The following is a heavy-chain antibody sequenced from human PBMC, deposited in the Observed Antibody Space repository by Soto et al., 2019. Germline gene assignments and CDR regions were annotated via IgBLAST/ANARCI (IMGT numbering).Heavy chain of an antibody. V-gene: IGHV1-69*01. CDR2: IIPYYNTL. J-gene: IGHJ4*02. CDR1: EGTFNSYA. CDR3: ASGASRWYPYFFDS. D-gene: IGHD6-13*01. Sequence: QAQVVQSGAEVRKPGSSVKLSCKASEGTFNSYAIAWVRQAPGQGLEWTGGIIPYYNTLNYAQKFQDRVTITADDSTNTVYMEPSSLRSDDTAVYFCASGASRWYPYFFDSWAQGTLVTVSS.